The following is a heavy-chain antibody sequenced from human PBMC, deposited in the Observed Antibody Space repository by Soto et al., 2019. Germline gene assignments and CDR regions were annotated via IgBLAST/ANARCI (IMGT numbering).Heavy chain of an antibody. J-gene: IGHJ4*02. CDR2: ISWNSGSI. D-gene: IGHD6-25*01. Sequence: GGSLRLSCAASGFTFDDYAMHWVRQAPGKGLEWVSGISWNSGSIGYADSVKGRFTISRDNATNSLYLQMNSQRAEDTALYYCAKVVGERYSSGWATCFDYWGQGTLVTVSS. V-gene: IGHV3-9*01. CDR1: GFTFDDYA. CDR3: AKVVGERYSSGWATCFDY.